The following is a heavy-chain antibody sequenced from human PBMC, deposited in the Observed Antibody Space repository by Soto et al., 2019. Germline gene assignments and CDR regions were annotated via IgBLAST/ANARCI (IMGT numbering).Heavy chain of an antibody. CDR2: IIPILGIA. J-gene: IGHJ6*02. V-gene: IGHV1-69*02. D-gene: IGHD3-10*01. CDR1: GGTFSSYT. Sequence: QVQLVQSGAEVKKPGSSVKVSCKASGGTFSSYTISWVRQAPGQGLEWMGRIIPILGIANYAQKCQGRVTITADKSTSTAYMELSSLRSEDTAVYYCASLMSSGYYYGMDVWGQGTTVTVSS. CDR3: ASLMSSGYYYGMDV.